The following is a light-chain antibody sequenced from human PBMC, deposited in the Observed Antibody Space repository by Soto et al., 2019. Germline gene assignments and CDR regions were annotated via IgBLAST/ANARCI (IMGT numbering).Light chain of an antibody. CDR2: AAS. Sequence: DLQMTQSPSSVSASVGDRVTITCRASQSISNWLAWYQQKPGKAPNLLIYAASSLQSGVPSRFSGSGSGTDFTLTISSQQPEDFATYYCQQANSFPPKYTVGQGPKLEIK. CDR3: QQANSFPPKYT. CDR1: QSISNW. V-gene: IGKV1-12*01. J-gene: IGKJ2*01.